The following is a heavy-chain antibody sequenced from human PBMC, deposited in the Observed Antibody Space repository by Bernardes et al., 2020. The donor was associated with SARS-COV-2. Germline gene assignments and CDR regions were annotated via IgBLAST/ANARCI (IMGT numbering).Heavy chain of an antibody. CDR2: IYYSGST. J-gene: IGHJ6*02. D-gene: IGHD3-10*01. V-gene: IGHV4-39*01. CDR1: GGSISSSSYY. Sequence: SETLSLTCTVSGGSISSSSYYWGWIRQPPGKGLEWIGSIYYSGSTYYNPSLKSRVTISVDTSKNQFSLKLSSVTAADTAVYYCATEITMVRGAFYGMDVWGQGTTVTVSS. CDR3: ATEITMVRGAFYGMDV.